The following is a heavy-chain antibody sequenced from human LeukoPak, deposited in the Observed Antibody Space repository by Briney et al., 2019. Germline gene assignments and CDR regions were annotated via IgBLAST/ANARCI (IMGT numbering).Heavy chain of an antibody. V-gene: IGHV1-18*01. CDR2: ISAYNGDI. J-gene: IGHJ4*02. CDR3: ARDRRNYDILTGYYPIDF. Sequence: ASVKVSCKASGYTXTSXDINWVRQAPGXXLXWMGWISAYNGDIKYAQKYQGRVTMTTDTSTATAYMDLRSLRSDDTAVYYCARDRRNYDILTGYYPIDFWGQGTLVTVSS. D-gene: IGHD3-9*01. CDR1: GYTXTSXD.